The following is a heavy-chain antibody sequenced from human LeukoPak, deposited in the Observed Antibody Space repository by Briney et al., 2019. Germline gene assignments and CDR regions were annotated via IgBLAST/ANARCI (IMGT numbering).Heavy chain of an antibody. CDR3: ARYVVVTAYFDY. J-gene: IGHJ4*02. V-gene: IGHV4-59*01. D-gene: IGHD2-21*02. CDR1: GGSISSYY. CDR2: IYYSGST. Sequence: SETLSLTCTVSGGSISSYYWSWIRQPPGKGLEWIGYIYYSGSTNYNPSLKSRVTISVDTSKNQFSLKLSSVTAADTAVYYCARYVVVTAYFDYWGQGPLVTVSS.